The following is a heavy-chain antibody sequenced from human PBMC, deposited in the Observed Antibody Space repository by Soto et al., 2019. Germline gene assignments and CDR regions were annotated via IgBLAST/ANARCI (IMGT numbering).Heavy chain of an antibody. CDR2: IWYDGSNK. V-gene: IGHV3-33*01. D-gene: IGHD5-12*01. Sequence: GGSLRLSCAASGSTFSSYGMHWVRRAPGKGLEWVAVIWYDGSNKYYADSVKGRFTISRDNSKNTLYLQMNSLRAEDTAVYYCARDSRDGYPGYWGQGTLVTVSS. CDR1: GSTFSSYG. CDR3: ARDSRDGYPGY. J-gene: IGHJ4*02.